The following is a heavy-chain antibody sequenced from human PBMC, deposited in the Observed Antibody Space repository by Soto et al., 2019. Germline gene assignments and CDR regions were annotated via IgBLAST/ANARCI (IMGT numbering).Heavy chain of an antibody. CDR1: GYTFTSYG. CDR3: ARRNYDFWSGNNGMDV. CDR2: ISAYNGKT. Sequence: SVKVSCNASGYTFTSYGISWVRQAPGQGLEWMGWISAYNGKTNYAQKLQGRVTMTTDTSTSTAYMELRSLRSDDTAVYYCARRNYDFWSGNNGMDVWGQGTTVTDSS. V-gene: IGHV1-18*01. D-gene: IGHD3-3*01. J-gene: IGHJ6*02.